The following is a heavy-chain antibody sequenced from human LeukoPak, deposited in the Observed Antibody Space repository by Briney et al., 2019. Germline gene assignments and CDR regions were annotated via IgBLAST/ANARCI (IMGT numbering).Heavy chain of an antibody. J-gene: IGHJ4*02. Sequence: PGGSLRLSCTTSGFTFSSYWMSWVRQAPGKGLEWVANIKQDGSETNYADSVKGRFTISRDNAKNSLYLQMNSLRAEDTAVYYCARDSGVYFDYWGQGTLVTVSS. V-gene: IGHV3-7*01. CDR1: GFTFSSYW. D-gene: IGHD2-8*01. CDR3: ARDSGVYFDY. CDR2: IKQDGSET.